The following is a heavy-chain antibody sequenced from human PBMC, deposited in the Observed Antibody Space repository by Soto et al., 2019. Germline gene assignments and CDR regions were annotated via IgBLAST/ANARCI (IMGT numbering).Heavy chain of an antibody. Sequence: QVQLQESGPGLVKPSQTLSLTCTVSGGSISSGGYYWSWIRQHPGKALEWIGYIYYSGSTYYNSSLESRVTISVDTSKNQLSLKLSSVTAADTAVYYCARVWDSSGPNFDYWGQGTLVTVSS. CDR3: ARVWDSSGPNFDY. D-gene: IGHD3-22*01. CDR1: GGSISSGGYY. CDR2: IYYSGST. V-gene: IGHV4-31*03. J-gene: IGHJ4*02.